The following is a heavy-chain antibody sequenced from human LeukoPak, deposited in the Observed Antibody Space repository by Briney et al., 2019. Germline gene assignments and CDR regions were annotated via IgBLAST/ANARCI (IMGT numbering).Heavy chain of an antibody. CDR2: ISGSGGST. CDR3: ARGPKYQLLRSNWFDP. D-gene: IGHD2-2*01. V-gene: IGHV3-23*01. J-gene: IGHJ5*02. Sequence: GGSLRLSCAASGFTFSSYAVSWVRQAPGKGLEWVSAISGSGGSTYYADSVKGRFTISRDNSKNTLYLQMNSLRAEDTAVYYCARGPKYQLLRSNWFDPWGQGTLVTVSS. CDR1: GFTFSSYA.